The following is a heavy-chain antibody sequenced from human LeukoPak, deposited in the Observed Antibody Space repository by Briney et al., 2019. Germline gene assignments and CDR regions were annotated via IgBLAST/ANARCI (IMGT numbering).Heavy chain of an antibody. Sequence: SETLSLTCAVSGGSFSGYCWSWIRQPPGKGLEWIGEINNSGSTNYTPSLKSRVTISVDTCKNQFFLQLHSVTPEDTAVYYCARDQIEMATIMDYYYGMDVWGQGNTVTVSS. CDR2: INNSGST. J-gene: IGHJ6*02. CDR3: ARDQIEMATIMDYYYGMDV. CDR1: GGSFSGYC. D-gene: IGHD5-24*01. V-gene: IGHV4-34*01.